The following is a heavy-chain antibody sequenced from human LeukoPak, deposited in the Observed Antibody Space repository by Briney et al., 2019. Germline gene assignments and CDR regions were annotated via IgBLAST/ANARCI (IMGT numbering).Heavy chain of an antibody. V-gene: IGHV3-30*18. D-gene: IGHD2-2*01. CDR2: ISYDGSDK. CDR1: GFTFSSYS. J-gene: IGHJ6*02. Sequence: PGGSLRLSCAASGFTFSSYSMNWVRQAPGKGLEWVAVISYDGSDKYYPDSVKGRFTISRDNSKNTLYLQMNNLRTEDTAVYYCAKGIVVVPTANFYYFYGMDVWGQGTTVTVTS. CDR3: AKGIVVVPTANFYYFYGMDV.